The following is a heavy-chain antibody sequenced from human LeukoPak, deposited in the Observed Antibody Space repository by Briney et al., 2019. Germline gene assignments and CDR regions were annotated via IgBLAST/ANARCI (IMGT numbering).Heavy chain of an antibody. V-gene: IGHV3-30*18. CDR1: GFTVSSNY. D-gene: IGHD5-18*01. J-gene: IGHJ3*01. CDR2: ISYDGVDK. Sequence: PGGSLRLSCAASGFTVSSNYMSWVRQAPGKGLEWVASISYDGVDKYYADSLKGRFTMSRDNSKNSVYLQMDSLRVEDTAMYYCAKDVDTVMDWANDAFDVWGQGTMVIVSS. CDR3: AKDVDTVMDWANDAFDV.